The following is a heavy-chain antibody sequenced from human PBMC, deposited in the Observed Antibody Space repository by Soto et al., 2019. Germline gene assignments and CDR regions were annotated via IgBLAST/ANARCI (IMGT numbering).Heavy chain of an antibody. Sequence: GGSLRLSCKASGFTFSYFGMHWVRQAPGKGLEWVSAIWYDGSYQYYADPVSGRFTTSRDNSNNTLFLQMNSLRVEDTAVYYCARDRLITYGAKIAPDHWGQGALVTVSS. CDR3: ARDRLITYGAKIAPDH. J-gene: IGHJ5*02. V-gene: IGHV3-33*01. D-gene: IGHD1-20*01. CDR1: GFTFSYFG. CDR2: IWYDGSYQ.